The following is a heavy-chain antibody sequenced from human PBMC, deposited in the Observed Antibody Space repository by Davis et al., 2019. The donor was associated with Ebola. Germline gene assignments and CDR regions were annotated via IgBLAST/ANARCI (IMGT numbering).Heavy chain of an antibody. D-gene: IGHD6-19*01. CDR1: GFTFSSYY. CDR3: ARGRETYQWLYTGNWFDP. J-gene: IGHJ5*02. CDR2: ISSSSDYI. V-gene: IGHV3-21*01. Sequence: GESLKISCAASGFTFSSYYMNWVRQAPGKGLEWVSSISSSSDYIYYADSMKGRFTISRDNAKNSLFLQMNSLRAEDTAVYYCARGRETYQWLYTGNWFDPWGQGTLVTVSS.